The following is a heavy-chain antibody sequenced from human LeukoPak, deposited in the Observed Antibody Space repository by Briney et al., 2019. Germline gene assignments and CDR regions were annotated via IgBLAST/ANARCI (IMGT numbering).Heavy chain of an antibody. CDR2: ISWNSGTK. V-gene: IGHV3-9*01. Sequence: GGSLRLSCVASGFTFDDYAMHWVRQAPGKGLEWVSGISWNSGTKGYADSVKGRFTISRDDAKNSLYLQMNSLRPEDTALYYCAKDLRDYYGSGSIVDYWGQGTLVTVSS. CDR3: AKDLRDYYGSGSIVDY. CDR1: GFTFDDYA. D-gene: IGHD3-10*01. J-gene: IGHJ4*02.